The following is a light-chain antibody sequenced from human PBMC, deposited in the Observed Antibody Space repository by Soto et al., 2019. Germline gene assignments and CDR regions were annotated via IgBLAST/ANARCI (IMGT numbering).Light chain of an antibody. V-gene: IGLV2-14*01. CDR1: SSDVGGYNY. Sequence: QSVLTQPASVSGSPGQSMTISCTGTSSDVGGYNYVSWYQQHPGKAPKLMIHDVSNRPSGVSNRFSGSKSGNTASLTISGLQAEDEADYYCSSYTSSSTPYVFGTGTKLTVL. J-gene: IGLJ1*01. CDR2: DVS. CDR3: SSYTSSSTPYV.